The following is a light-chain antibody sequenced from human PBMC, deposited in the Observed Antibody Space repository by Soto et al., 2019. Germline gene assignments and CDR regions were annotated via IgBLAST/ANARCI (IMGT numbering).Light chain of an antibody. CDR2: GNN. Sequence: QSPLTQPPSVSGAPGQGVTISCTGSSANIGAAYNVDWYQQLPGTAPKLLIQGNNKQPSGHPARLSRSKSGSPAALASAGHQAEDEGDYSTQSYDSSMSGYVFRTGTKVKVL. CDR3: QSYDSSMSGYV. CDR1: SANIGAAYN. J-gene: IGLJ1*01. V-gene: IGLV1-40*01.